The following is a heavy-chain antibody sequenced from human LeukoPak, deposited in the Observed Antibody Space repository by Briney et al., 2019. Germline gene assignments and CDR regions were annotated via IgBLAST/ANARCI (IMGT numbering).Heavy chain of an antibody. CDR1: GGSISSGSYY. V-gene: IGHV4-61*02. J-gene: IGHJ4*02. CDR2: IYTSGST. D-gene: IGHD3-10*01. Sequence: SQTLSLTCTVSGGSISSGSYYWSWIRQPAGKGLEWIGRIYTSGSTNYNPSLKSRVTISVDTSKNQFSLKLSSVTAADTAVYYCARESPYYLDFDYWGPGTLVTVSS. CDR3: ARESPYYLDFDY.